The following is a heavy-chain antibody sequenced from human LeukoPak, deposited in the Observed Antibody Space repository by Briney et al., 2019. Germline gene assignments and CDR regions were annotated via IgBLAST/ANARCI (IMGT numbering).Heavy chain of an antibody. CDR1: GYSFTSYW. J-gene: IGHJ4*02. D-gene: IGHD3-22*01. CDR3: ARLPGTVYDSSGYGGGSFDY. V-gene: IGHV5-51*01. Sequence: GESLKISCKGSGYSFTSYWIGWVRQMPGKGLEWMGIIYPGDSDTRDSPSFQGQVTISADKSISTAYLQWSSLKASDTAMYYCARLPGTVYDSSGYGGGSFDYWGQGTLVTVSS. CDR2: IYPGDSDT.